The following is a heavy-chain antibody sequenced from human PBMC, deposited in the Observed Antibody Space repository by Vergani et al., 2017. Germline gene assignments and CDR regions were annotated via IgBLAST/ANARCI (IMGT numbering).Heavy chain of an antibody. D-gene: IGHD6-6*01. V-gene: IGHV4-39*01. Sequence: QVQLQESGPGLVKPSETLSLTCTVSGGSISSSSYYWGWIRQPPGKGLEWIGSIYYSGSTYYNPSLKSRVTISVDTSKNQFSLKLSSVTAADTAVYYCARRLQLDDAFDIWGQGTMVTVSS. CDR1: GGSISSSSYY. J-gene: IGHJ3*02. CDR3: ARRLQLDDAFDI. CDR2: IYYSGST.